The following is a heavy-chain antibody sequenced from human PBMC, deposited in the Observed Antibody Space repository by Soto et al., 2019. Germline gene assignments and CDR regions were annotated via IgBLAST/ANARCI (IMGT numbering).Heavy chain of an antibody. V-gene: IGHV3-48*01. CDR3: ARDLNYGIFDY. Sequence: EVQLVESGGGLVQPGGSLRLSCAASGFTFRSYALNWFRQAPGKGLEWVSYISSSSGTIYYADSVKGRFTISRDNAKNSLYLQMNSLRAEDTAVYYCARDLNYGIFDYWGQGTLVTVSS. D-gene: IGHD4-17*01. CDR2: ISSSSGTI. CDR1: GFTFRSYA. J-gene: IGHJ4*02.